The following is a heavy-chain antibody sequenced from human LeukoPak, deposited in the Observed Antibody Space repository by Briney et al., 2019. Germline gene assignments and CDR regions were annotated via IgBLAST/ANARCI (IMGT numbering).Heavy chain of an antibody. J-gene: IGHJ4*02. CDR1: GYXFTDYY. CDR3: ARGRSDYYLDS. V-gene: IGHV1-2*02. CDR2: IYPNSGGT. Sequence: ASVKVSCKASGYXFTDYYTHWVRQAPGQGHEWMGWIYPNSGGTNYAQNFQGRVTMTRDTSISTAYMGLSRLRSDDTAVYFCARGRSDYYLDSWGQGTLVTVSS. D-gene: IGHD3-10*01.